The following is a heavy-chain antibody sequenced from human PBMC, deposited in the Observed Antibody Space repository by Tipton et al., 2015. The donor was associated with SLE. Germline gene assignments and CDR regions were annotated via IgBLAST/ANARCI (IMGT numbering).Heavy chain of an antibody. CDR1: GYSISSGYY. CDR2: SHYSGST. CDR3: ARVGMVVAGTFDS. V-gene: IGHV4-61*01. D-gene: IGHD2-15*01. Sequence: TLSLTCTVSGYSISSGYYWSWIRQPPGKGLEWIGYSHYSGSTNYSPSLKSRLTISVDTSKNQFSLKLSSVTAADTAVYYCARVGMVVAGTFDSWGQGTLVTVSS. J-gene: IGHJ4*02.